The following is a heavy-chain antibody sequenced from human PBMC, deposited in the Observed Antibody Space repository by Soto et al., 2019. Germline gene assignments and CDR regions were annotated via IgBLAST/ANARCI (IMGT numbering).Heavy chain of an antibody. J-gene: IGHJ3*02. Sequence: GGSLRLSCAASGFTFSNAWMSWARQAPGKGLEWVGRIKSKTDGGTTDYAAPVKGRFTISRDDSKNTLYLQMNSLKTEDTAVYYCTTDVVVIAQDAFDIWGQGTMVTVSS. CDR1: GFTFSNAW. CDR3: TTDVVVIAQDAFDI. V-gene: IGHV3-15*01. CDR2: IKSKTDGGTT. D-gene: IGHD2-21*01.